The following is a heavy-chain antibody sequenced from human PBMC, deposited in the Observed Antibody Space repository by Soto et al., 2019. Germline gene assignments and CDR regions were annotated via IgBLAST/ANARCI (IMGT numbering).Heavy chain of an antibody. D-gene: IGHD1-26*01. Sequence: QVQRVQSGAEEKKPGASVKVSCKASGYTFTSYAMHWVRQAPGQRLEWMGWINAGNGNTKYSQKFQGRVTITRDTSARTAYMELSSLRSEDTAVYYCARAGVGATPNDYWGQGALVTVSS. V-gene: IGHV1-3*05. J-gene: IGHJ4*02. CDR1: GYTFTSYA. CDR3: ARAGVGATPNDY. CDR2: INAGNGNT.